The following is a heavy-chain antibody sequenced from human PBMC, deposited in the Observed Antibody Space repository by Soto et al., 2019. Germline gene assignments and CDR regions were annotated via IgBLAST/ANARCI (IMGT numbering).Heavy chain of an antibody. CDR2: IWYDGSNK. CDR1: GFSFSSYG. CDR3: ATSITTTTVLDY. Sequence: QVQLVESGGGVVQPGRSLRLSCAASGFSFSSYGMHWVRQAPGKGLEWVAIIWYDGSNKYYADSVKGRFTISRDNSKNTLYLQMSSLRAEDTAVYYCATSITTTTVLDYWGQGTLVTVSS. D-gene: IGHD1-7*01. V-gene: IGHV3-33*01. J-gene: IGHJ4*02.